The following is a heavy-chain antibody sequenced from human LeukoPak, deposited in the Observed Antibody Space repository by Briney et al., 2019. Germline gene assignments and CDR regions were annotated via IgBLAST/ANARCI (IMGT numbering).Heavy chain of an antibody. Sequence: ASVKVSCKASGYTFTGYYMHWVRQAPGQGLEWMGRINPNSANTKYAQKFQGRVTMTRDTSTNTVFMELSSLRSDDTAVYYCARDGAYSLGLIWLDPWGQGTLVSVSS. CDR1: GYTFTGYY. V-gene: IGHV1-2*06. J-gene: IGHJ5*02. CDR3: ARDGAYSLGLIWLDP. CDR2: INPNSANT. D-gene: IGHD5-18*01.